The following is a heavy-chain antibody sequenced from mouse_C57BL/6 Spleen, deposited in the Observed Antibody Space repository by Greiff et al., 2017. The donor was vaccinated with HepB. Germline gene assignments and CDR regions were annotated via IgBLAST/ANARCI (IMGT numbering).Heavy chain of an antibody. CDR2: IDPSDSYT. J-gene: IGHJ2*01. CDR3: ALMVTTNFDY. V-gene: IGHV1-69*01. CDR1: GYTFTSYW. D-gene: IGHD2-2*01. Sequence: QVQLQQPGAELVMPGASVKLSCKASGYTFTSYWMHWVKQRPGQGLEWIGEIDPSDSYTNYNQKFKGKSTLTVDKSSSTAYMQLSSLTSEDSAVYYCALMVTTNFDYWGQGTTLTVSS.